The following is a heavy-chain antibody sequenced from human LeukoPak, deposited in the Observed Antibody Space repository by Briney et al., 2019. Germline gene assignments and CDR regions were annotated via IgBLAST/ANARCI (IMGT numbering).Heavy chain of an antibody. D-gene: IGHD2-8*01. CDR2: ISSSSSYI. Sequence: GGSLRLSCAAFGFTFSSYSMNWVRQAPGKGLEWVSSISSSSSYIYYADSVKGRFTISRDNAKNSLYLQMNSLRAEDTAVYYCARNQGASTNYDYGGKEPLVPVSS. CDR1: GFTFSSYS. V-gene: IGHV3-21*01. J-gene: IGHJ4*02. CDR3: ARNQGASTNYDY.